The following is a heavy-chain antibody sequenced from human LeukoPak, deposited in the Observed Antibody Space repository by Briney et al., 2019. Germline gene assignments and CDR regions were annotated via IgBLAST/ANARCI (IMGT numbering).Heavy chain of an antibody. Sequence: SETLSLTCTVSGGSINNYYWDWIRQPPGKGLEWIGYTYYSGNTNYNPSLKSRVTISVDTSKNQFSLKLNSVTAADTAVYYCARETQGFLDIWGQGTMVTFSS. CDR3: ARETQGFLDI. V-gene: IGHV4-59*01. J-gene: IGHJ3*02. CDR2: TYYSGNT. CDR1: GGSINNYY. D-gene: IGHD2-15*01.